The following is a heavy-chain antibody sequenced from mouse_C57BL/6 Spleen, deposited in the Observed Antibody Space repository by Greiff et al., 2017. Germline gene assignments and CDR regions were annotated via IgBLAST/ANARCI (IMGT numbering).Heavy chain of an antibody. CDR3: ASNWESFY. J-gene: IGHJ3*01. CDR2: INPNNGGT. Sequence: VQLQQSGPELVKPGASVKISCKASGYTFTDYYMNWVKQSHGKSLEWIGDINPNNGGTSYNQKFKGKATLTVDKSSSTAYMELRSLTSEDSAVYYCASNWESFYWGQGTLVTVSA. D-gene: IGHD4-1*01. V-gene: IGHV1-26*01. CDR1: GYTFTDYY.